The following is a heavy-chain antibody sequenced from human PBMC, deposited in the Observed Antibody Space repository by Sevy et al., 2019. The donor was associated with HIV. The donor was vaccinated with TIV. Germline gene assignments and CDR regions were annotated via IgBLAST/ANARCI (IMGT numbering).Heavy chain of an antibody. V-gene: IGHV3-23*01. CDR2: IGGSGGST. Sequence: GESLKISCAASGFTFSSYAMSWVRQAPGKGLEWVSGIGGSGGSTVHADSVKGRFTISRDNSKNTLYLQVNGLRAEDTAVYYCAKDRSPYYYYGMDVWGQGTTVTVSS. CDR1: GFTFSSYA. D-gene: IGHD3-10*01. CDR3: AKDRSPYYYYGMDV. J-gene: IGHJ6*02.